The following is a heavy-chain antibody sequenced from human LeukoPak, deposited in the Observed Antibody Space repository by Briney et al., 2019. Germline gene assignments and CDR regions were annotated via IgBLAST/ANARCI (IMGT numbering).Heavy chain of an antibody. CDR3: TRPSSTSAWGALY. D-gene: IGHD3-16*01. CDR2: IRKKTSGGTT. Sequence: GGSLRLSCNASGFAFGDYAVSWVRRAPGKGLEWVGFIRKKTSGGTTEYAASVKGRFTISRDDSKSIAYLDMNNLETEDTAVYYCTRPSSTSAWGALYWGQGALVTVSS. J-gene: IGHJ4*02. CDR1: GFAFGDYA. V-gene: IGHV3-49*04.